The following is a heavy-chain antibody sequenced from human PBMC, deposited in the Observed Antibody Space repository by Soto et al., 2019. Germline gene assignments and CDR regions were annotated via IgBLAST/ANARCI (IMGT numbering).Heavy chain of an antibody. CDR1: GFTFSSYA. Sequence: QVQLVESGGGVVQPGWSLRLSCAASGFTFSSYAMHWVRQAPGKGLEWVAVISYDGSNKYYADSVKGRFTISRDNSKNTLYLQMNSLRAEDTAVYYCARTDGASPWRDSSSPYYYGMDVWGQGTTVTVSS. V-gene: IGHV3-30-3*01. D-gene: IGHD2-2*01. CDR2: ISYDGSNK. J-gene: IGHJ6*02. CDR3: ARTDGASPWRDSSSPYYYGMDV.